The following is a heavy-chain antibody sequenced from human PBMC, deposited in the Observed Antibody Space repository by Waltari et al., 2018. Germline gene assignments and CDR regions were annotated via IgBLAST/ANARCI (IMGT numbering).Heavy chain of an antibody. CDR2: IIPILDLA. J-gene: IGHJ4*02. Sequence: QVQLVQSGAEVKKPGSSVNVSCKASGGTFSRYTFIWVRQAPGQGLEWMGRIIPILDLADYAQKFQGRFTISADKSTSTAYMELRSLTSEDTATYFCARAAGYSNGWSHWGQGTLVIVSS. D-gene: IGHD6-19*01. V-gene: IGHV1-69*02. CDR3: ARAAGYSNGWSH. CDR1: GGTFSRYT.